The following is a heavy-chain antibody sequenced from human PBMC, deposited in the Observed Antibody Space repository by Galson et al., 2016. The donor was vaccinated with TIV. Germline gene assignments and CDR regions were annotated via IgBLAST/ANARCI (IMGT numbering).Heavy chain of an antibody. D-gene: IGHD1-1*01. Sequence: QSGAEVTMPGESLTISCKGSGYNFTDYWIAWVRQMPGKGLEWMGRIDPEASYINYPPSFQGHGTISADKSITTAYHQWGSLKASDTAIYYCVRPGLGIKADYWGQGTLVTVSS. CDR2: IDPEASYI. J-gene: IGHJ4*02. CDR3: VRPGLGIKADY. CDR1: GYNFTDYW. V-gene: IGHV5-10-1*01.